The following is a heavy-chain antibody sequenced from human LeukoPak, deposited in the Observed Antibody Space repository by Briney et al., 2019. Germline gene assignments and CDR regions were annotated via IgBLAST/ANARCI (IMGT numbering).Heavy chain of an antibody. J-gene: IGHJ4*02. D-gene: IGHD3-9*01. CDR2: INSDGSST. CDR1: GFTFSSYW. CDR3: ARVAEYYDILTGYSH. V-gene: IGHV3-74*01. Sequence: QPGGSLRLSCAASGFTFSSYWMHWVRHAPGKGLVWVSRINSDGSSTSYADSVKGRFTISRDNAKNTLYLQMNSLRAEDTAVYYCARVAEYYDILTGYSHWGQGTLVTVSS.